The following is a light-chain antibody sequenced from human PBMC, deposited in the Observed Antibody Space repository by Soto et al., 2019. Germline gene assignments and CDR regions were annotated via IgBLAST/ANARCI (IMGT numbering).Light chain of an antibody. CDR3: QQRSDWPIT. V-gene: IGKV3-11*01. CDR2: GAS. Sequence: EIMMTQSPATLSVSPGERATLSCRASQSIGRNLVWCQQKPGKAPRLLIYGASSRATGIPDRLSGSGYGTDLTITITSIENEDFAVYSCQQRSDWPITFGQGTRLEIK. J-gene: IGKJ5*01. CDR1: QSIGRN.